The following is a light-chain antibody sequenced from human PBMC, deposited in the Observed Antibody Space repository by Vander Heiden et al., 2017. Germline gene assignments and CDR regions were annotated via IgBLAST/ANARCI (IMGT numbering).Light chain of an antibody. V-gene: IGKV1-9*01. J-gene: IGKJ5*01. CDR2: AAS. Sequence: DIQLTQSPSFLSASVGDRVTITCRASQGISSYLAWYQQKPGKAPKLLIYAASTLQSGVPSRFSGSGSGTEFTLTISSLQPEDFATYYCQQLNSSPFTFGQGTLMEIK. CDR1: QGISSY. CDR3: QQLNSSPFT.